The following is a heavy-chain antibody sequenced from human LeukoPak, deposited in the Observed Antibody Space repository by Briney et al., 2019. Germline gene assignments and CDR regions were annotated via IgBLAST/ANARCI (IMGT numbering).Heavy chain of an antibody. Sequence: SETLSLTCAVYGGSFSGYYWSWIRQPPGKGLEWIGEINHSGSTNYNPSLKSRVTISVDTSKNQSSLKLSSVTAADTAVYYCARVKTSQSHAFDIWGQGTMVTVSS. CDR2: INHSGST. J-gene: IGHJ3*02. V-gene: IGHV4-34*01. CDR3: ARVKTSQSHAFDI. CDR1: GGSFSGYY.